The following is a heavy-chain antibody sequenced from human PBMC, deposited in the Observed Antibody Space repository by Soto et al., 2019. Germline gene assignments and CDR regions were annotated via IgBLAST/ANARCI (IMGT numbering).Heavy chain of an antibody. CDR2: IYYSGST. CDR3: ARVVVVAATEGMDV. CDR1: GGSISSSSYY. J-gene: IGHJ6*02. D-gene: IGHD2-15*01. V-gene: IGHV4-39*01. Sequence: PSETLSLTCTVSGGSISSSSYYWGWIRQPPGKGLEWIGSIYYSGSTYYNPSLKSRVTISVDTSKNQFSLKLSSVTAAATAVYYCARVVVVAATEGMDVWGQGTTVTVSS.